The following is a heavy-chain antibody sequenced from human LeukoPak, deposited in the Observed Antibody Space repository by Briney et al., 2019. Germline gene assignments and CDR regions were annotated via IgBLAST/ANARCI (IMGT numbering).Heavy chain of an antibody. CDR1: GFTFSSYA. D-gene: IGHD2-2*01. Sequence: GGSLRLSCAASGFTFSSYAMHWVRQAPGKGLEWVAVISYDGSNKYYADSVKGRFTISRDNSKNTLYLQMNSLRAEDTAVYYCADVVDGYWGQGTLVTVSS. J-gene: IGHJ4*02. CDR2: ISYDGSNK. CDR3: ADVVDGY. V-gene: IGHV3-30*04.